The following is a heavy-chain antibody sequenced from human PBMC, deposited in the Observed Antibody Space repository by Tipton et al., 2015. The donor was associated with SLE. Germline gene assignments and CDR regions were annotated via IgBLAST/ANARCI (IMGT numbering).Heavy chain of an antibody. CDR1: GFTFSTYA. Sequence: GSLRLSCAASGFTFSTYAMSWVRQAPGKGLEWVSLIYGGGGTSYADSVKGRFTISRDNSKNTLYLQMNSLRAEDTAVYYCARDYVGTTGTWGGLDFWGQGTLVTVSS. CDR3: ARDYVGTTGTWGGLDF. J-gene: IGHJ4*02. CDR2: IYGGGGT. D-gene: IGHD1-1*01. V-gene: IGHV3-23*03.